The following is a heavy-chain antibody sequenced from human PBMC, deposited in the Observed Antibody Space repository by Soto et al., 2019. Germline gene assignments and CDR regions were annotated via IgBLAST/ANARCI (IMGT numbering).Heavy chain of an antibody. CDR2: ISSSSSYI. CDR3: ARGHIFGGEIRYYYYYGMDV. V-gene: IGHV3-21*01. D-gene: IGHD3-3*02. Sequence: GGSLRLSCAASGFTFSSYSMNWVRQAPGKGLEWVSSISSSSSYIYYADSVKGRFTISRDNAKNSLYLQMNSLRAEDTAVYYCARGHIFGGEIRYYYYYGMDVWGQGTTVTAP. J-gene: IGHJ6*02. CDR1: GFTFSSYS.